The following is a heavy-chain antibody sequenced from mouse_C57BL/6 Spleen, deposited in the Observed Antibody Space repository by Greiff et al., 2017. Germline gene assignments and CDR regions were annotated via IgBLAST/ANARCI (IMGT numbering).Heavy chain of an antibody. CDR2: TCWDDDK. J-gene: IGHJ2*01. Sequence: QVTLKESGPGILQPSQTLSLTCSFSGFSLSTSGMGVGWIRQPSGKGLECLAHTCWDDDKYYHPALNSPPSIFKDTSKNQVFLRIANVDTADTAKYCCAQKDYDYDIFDYWGQGTTLTVSS. V-gene: IGHV8-8*01. CDR1: GFSLSTSGMG. D-gene: IGHD2-4*01. CDR3: AQKDYDYDIFDY.